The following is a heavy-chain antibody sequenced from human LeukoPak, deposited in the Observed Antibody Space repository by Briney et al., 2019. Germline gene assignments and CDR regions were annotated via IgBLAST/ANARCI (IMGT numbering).Heavy chain of an antibody. CDR1: GYAFTGYY. CDR3: ARGFTKQLTGLGY. CDR2: INPNSGGT. D-gene: IGHD1-1*01. J-gene: IGHJ4*02. Sequence: ASVKVSCKASGYAFTGYYMHWVRQAPGQGLEWMGWINPNSGGTNYAQKFQGRVTMTRDTSISTAYMELSRLRSDDTAVYYCARGFTKQLTGLGYWGQGTLVTVSS. V-gene: IGHV1-2*02.